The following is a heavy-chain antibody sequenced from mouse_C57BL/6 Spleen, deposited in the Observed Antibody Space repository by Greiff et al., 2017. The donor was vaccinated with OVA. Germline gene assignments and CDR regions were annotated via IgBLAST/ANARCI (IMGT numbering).Heavy chain of an antibody. D-gene: IGHD2-4*01. CDR1: GFTFSDAW. CDR2: IRNKANNHAT. Sequence: EVKVVESGGGLVQPGGSMKLSCAASGFTFSDAWMDWVRQSPEKGLVWVAEIRNKANNHATYYAESVKGRFTISRDDSKSSVYLQMNSLRAEDTGIYYCTRRGMGDYDGLDYWGQGTTLTVSS. V-gene: IGHV6-6*01. J-gene: IGHJ2*01. CDR3: TRRGMGDYDGLDY.